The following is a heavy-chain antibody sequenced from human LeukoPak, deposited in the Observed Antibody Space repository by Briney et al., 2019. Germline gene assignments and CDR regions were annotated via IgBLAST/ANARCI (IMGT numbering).Heavy chain of an antibody. CDR3: AKATTGYSSGWYVDY. D-gene: IGHD6-19*01. Sequence: PGGSLRLSCAASGFTFSSYSMNWVRQAPGKGLEWVSSISSSSSYIYYADSVKGRFTISRDNSKNTLYLQMNSLRAEDTAVYYCAKATTGYSSGWYVDYWGQGTLVTVSS. J-gene: IGHJ4*02. CDR2: ISSSSSYI. V-gene: IGHV3-21*04. CDR1: GFTFSSYS.